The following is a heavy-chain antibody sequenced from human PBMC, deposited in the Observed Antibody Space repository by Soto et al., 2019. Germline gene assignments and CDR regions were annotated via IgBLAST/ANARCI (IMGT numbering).Heavy chain of an antibody. J-gene: IGHJ6*01. V-gene: IGHV3-23*01. CDR2: ISSSGVSF. D-gene: IGHD3-10*01. CDR3: AKDRGINYYYYGMEV. CDR1: VFTFSNYA. Sequence: PGGSLRFSCAASVFTFSNYAMSWVRQAAGKGLEWVAAISSSGVSFHYADSVKGRFTISRYNSKNTLYLEMNSLRAEDSAVYYCAKDRGINYYYYGMEVWGPGTTVTFSS.